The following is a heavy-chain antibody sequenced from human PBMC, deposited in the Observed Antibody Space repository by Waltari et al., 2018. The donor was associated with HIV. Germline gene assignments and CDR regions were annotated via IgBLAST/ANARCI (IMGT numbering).Heavy chain of an antibody. D-gene: IGHD2-15*01. CDR3: GRGAAGSVSDY. V-gene: IGHV3-72*01. CDR2: SRSNANGYTT. CDR1: GFTLSDHY. Sequence: EVQLVESGGGLVQPGGSLRLSCAASGFTLSDHYMDWVRQAPGKGLGGVGRSRSNANGYTTEYAASVEGRFSISRDEASNSAYLQMNSLKTEDTAVYFCGRGAAGSVSDYWGPGTLVTVSS. J-gene: IGHJ4*02.